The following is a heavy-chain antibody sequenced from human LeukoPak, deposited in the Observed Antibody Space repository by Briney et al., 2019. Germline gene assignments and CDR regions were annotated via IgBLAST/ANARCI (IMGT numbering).Heavy chain of an antibody. V-gene: IGHV4-34*01. CDR3: ARGRDRLLYSGDNWFDP. J-gene: IGHJ5*02. D-gene: IGHD2-2*02. Sequence: SETLSLTCAVYGGSFSGYYWSWIRQPPGKGLEWIGEINHSGSANYNPSLKSRVTISVDTSKNQFSLKLSSVTAADTAVYYCARGRDRLLYSGDNWFDPWGQGTLVTVSS. CDR2: INHSGSA. CDR1: GGSFSGYY.